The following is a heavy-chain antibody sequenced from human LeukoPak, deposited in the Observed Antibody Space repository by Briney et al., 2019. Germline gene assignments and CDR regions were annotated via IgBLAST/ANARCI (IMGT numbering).Heavy chain of an antibody. V-gene: IGHV1-8*01. CDR2: MNPNSGNT. CDR1: GYTFTSYD. CDR3: ARATVTGYCSGGSCYHLDY. J-gene: IGHJ4*02. Sequence: ASVKVSGMPSGYTFTSYDIHWVRQATGQGLEWMGWMNPNSGNTGYAQKFQGRVTMTRNTSTSTAYMELSSLRSEDTAVYYCARATVTGYCSGGSCYHLDYWGQGALVTVSS. D-gene: IGHD2-15*01.